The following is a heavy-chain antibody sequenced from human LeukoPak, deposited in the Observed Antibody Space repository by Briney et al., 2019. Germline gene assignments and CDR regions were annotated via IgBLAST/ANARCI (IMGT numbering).Heavy chain of an antibody. CDR2: INHSGST. CDR1: GGSFSGYY. V-gene: IGHV4-34*01. Sequence: PSETLSLTCAVYGGSFSGYYWSWIRQPPGKGLEWIGEINHSGSTNYNPSLKSRVTISVDTSKNQFSLKLSSVTAADTAVYYCVRGSSGIATDYWGQGTLVTVSS. J-gene: IGHJ4*02. CDR3: VRGSSGIATDY. D-gene: IGHD3-22*01.